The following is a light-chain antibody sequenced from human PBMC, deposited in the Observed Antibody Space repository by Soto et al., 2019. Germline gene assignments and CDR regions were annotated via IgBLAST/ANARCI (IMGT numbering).Light chain of an antibody. CDR3: CSYAGSTTFV. J-gene: IGLJ2*01. CDR2: EDN. V-gene: IGLV2-23*02. CDR1: SSNVGSYKL. Sequence: QSVLTQPASVSGSPGQSITISCTGTSSNVGSYKLVSWYQQHPGKAPKLIIYEDNKRPSGVSNRFSGSKSGNTASLTISGLQAEDEADYYCCSYAGSTTFVFGGGTKPTVL.